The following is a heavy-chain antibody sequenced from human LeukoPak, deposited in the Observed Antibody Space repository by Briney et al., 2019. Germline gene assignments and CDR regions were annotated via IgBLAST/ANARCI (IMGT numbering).Heavy chain of an antibody. Sequence: GGSLRLSCAASGFTFSSYAMHWVRQAPGKGLEWVAVISYDGSNKYYADSVKGRFTISRDNSKNTLYLQMNSLRAEDTAVYYCAREWYQLLSVAFDIWGQGTMVTVSS. V-gene: IGHV3-30*04. D-gene: IGHD2-2*01. J-gene: IGHJ3*02. CDR1: GFTFSSYA. CDR2: ISYDGSNK. CDR3: AREWYQLLSVAFDI.